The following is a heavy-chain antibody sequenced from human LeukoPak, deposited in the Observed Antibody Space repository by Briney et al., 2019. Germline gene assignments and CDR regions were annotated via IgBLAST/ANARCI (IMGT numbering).Heavy chain of an antibody. CDR3: ARVAVATTRWYYYYYYYMDV. V-gene: IGHV3-11*04. CDR1: GFTFSDYN. Sequence: GGSLRLSCAASGFTFSDYNMRWIRQAPGKGLEWVSSISRSGSTKYYADSVKGRFTISRDNAKNSLYLQMNSLRAEDTAVYYCARVAVATTRWYYYYYYYMDVRGKGTTVTISS. CDR2: ISRSGSTK. D-gene: IGHD6-19*01. J-gene: IGHJ6*03.